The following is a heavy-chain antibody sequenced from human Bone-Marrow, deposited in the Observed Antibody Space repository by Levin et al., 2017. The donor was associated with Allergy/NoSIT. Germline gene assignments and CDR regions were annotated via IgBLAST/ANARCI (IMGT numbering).Heavy chain of an antibody. CDR1: GFTFGNYG. CDR2: LSYDGSNK. CDR3: AKSFHTGERARGYFAL. V-gene: IGHV3-30*18. D-gene: IGHD1-1*01. J-gene: IGHJ2*01. Sequence: PGGSLRLSCAASGFTFGNYGMHWVRQAPGKGLEWVALLSYDGSNKHYADSVKGRFTISRDNSKNTLYLQMNNLRVEDTAVYYCAKSFHTGERARGYFALWGRGTLVSVAS.